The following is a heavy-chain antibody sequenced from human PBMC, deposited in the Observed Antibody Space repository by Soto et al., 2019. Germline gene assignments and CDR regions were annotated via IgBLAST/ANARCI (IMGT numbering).Heavy chain of an antibody. CDR1: GLTFSNVW. CDR2: IKSKSDGETA. V-gene: IGHV3-15*01. CDR3: PIPPLINRASWPGFAS. Sequence: GGSLRLSCAASGLTFSNVWMTWVRQAPGKGLEWVGRIKSKSDGETADVAAPVKARFTISRDDSKNTVFLEMNSLKSEDTALYYGPIPPLINRASWPGFASWGRETKVTAS. J-gene: IGHJ4*02. D-gene: IGHD3-16*01.